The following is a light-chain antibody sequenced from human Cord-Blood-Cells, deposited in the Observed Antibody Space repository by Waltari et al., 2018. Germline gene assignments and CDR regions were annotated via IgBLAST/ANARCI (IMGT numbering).Light chain of an antibody. CDR2: EGS. Sequence: QSALTQPPSASGSPGQSVTISCTGTSSDVGGYNYVSWYQQPPGKAPKHMIYEGSKRPSGVSNRFSGSKSGNTASLTISGLQAEDEADYYCCSYAGSSTWVFGGGTKLTVL. CDR3: CSYAGSSTWV. J-gene: IGLJ3*02. CDR1: SSDVGGYNY. V-gene: IGLV2-23*01.